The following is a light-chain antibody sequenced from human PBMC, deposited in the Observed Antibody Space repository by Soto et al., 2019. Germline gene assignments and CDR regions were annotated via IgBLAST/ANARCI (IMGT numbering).Light chain of an antibody. CDR2: GAS. Sequence: EIVLTQSPGTLSLSPGERATLSCRASQRVDSSYLAWYQQKPDQAPRLLIYGASSRATGIPGRFTGSGSGTDFTLTITRLEPEDFAVYYCQQFGGSPPYTFGQGTKLEIK. V-gene: IGKV3-20*01. CDR3: QQFGGSPPYT. J-gene: IGKJ2*01. CDR1: QRVDSSY.